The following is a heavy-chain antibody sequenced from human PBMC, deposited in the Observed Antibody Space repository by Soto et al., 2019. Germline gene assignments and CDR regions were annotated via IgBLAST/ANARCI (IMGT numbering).Heavy chain of an antibody. CDR1: GGSISSGGYY. J-gene: IGHJ4*02. V-gene: IGHV4-31*03. D-gene: IGHD6-13*01. CDR2: IYHSGST. CDR3: AGGRAAAGTGGAY. Sequence: QVQLQESGPGLVKPSQTLSLTCTVSGGSISSGGYYWSWIRQHPGKGLEWIGYIYHSGSTYYNPSFQSRFTSPVATSRLRFALRLSSVTASDTAVDYWAGGRAAAGTGGAYWGRGTLFTVSS.